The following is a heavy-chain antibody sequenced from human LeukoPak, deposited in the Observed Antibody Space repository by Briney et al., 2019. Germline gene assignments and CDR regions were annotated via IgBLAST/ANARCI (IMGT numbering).Heavy chain of an antibody. V-gene: IGHV1-2*02. CDR1: GYTFTGYS. J-gene: IGHJ4*02. CDR2: INPNSGGT. Sequence: ASVKVSCKASGYTFTGYSVHWVQQAPGQGLEWMGWINPNSGGTKYALKFQGRVTMTRDTSISTAYMGLSRLTSDDTALYYCARDLSIAAPGTDFDYWGQGTLVTVSS. D-gene: IGHD6-13*01. CDR3: ARDLSIAAPGTDFDY.